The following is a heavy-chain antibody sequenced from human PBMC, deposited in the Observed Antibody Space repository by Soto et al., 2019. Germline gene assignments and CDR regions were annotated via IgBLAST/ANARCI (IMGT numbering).Heavy chain of an antibody. Sequence: QVQLQQWGAGLLKPSETLSLTCAVYGGSFSGYYWSWIRQPPGKGLEWIGEINHSGSTNYNPSLKSRVTISVDTSKNQFSLKLSSVTAADTAVYYCAGLTMVLGVPWKNYYMDVWGKGTTVTVSS. D-gene: IGHD3-10*01. CDR1: GGSFSGYY. J-gene: IGHJ6*03. CDR2: INHSGST. CDR3: AGLTMVLGVPWKNYYMDV. V-gene: IGHV4-34*01.